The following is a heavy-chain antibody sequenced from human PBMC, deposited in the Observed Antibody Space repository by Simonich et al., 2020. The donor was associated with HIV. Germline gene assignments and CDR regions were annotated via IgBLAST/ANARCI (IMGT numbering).Heavy chain of an antibody. V-gene: IGHV2-70*04. Sequence: QVTLKESGPALVKPTQTLTLTCTFSGFSLSTSGMRVSWIRQPPGKALEWLARMDWDDVKFYSTSLKTRLTISKDTSKNQVVLTMTNMDPVDTATYYCARTPIIRGIIVAFDIWGQGTMVTVSS. CDR3: ARTPIIRGIIVAFDI. J-gene: IGHJ3*02. CDR2: MDWDDVK. D-gene: IGHD3-10*01. CDR1: GFSLSTSGMR.